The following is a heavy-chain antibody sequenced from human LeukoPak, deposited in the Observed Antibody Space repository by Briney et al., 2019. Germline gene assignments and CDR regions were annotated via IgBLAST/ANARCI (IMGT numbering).Heavy chain of an antibody. CDR2: IYDNGNA. D-gene: IGHD6-13*01. CDR3: ARLTYSNNWYFRRGLDNWFDP. Sequence: SETLSLTCTVSGDSINDKYWSWLRQPPGKEPEWIGYIYDNGNANYNPSLKSRVTISVDASKSQFSLRLSSVTAADTAVYYCARLTYSNNWYFRRGLDNWFDPWGQGTLVTVSS. CDR1: GDSINDKY. V-gene: IGHV4-59*12. J-gene: IGHJ5*02.